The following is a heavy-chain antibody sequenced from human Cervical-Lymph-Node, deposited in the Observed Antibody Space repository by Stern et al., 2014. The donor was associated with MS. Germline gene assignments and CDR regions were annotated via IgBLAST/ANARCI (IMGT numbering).Heavy chain of an antibody. CDR3: ARQNIQEYYYDGGGYSGP. D-gene: IGHD3-22*01. CDR1: GLTFSTYN. Sequence: VHLVESGGGVVQPGKSLRLSCTVSGLTFSTYNMHWVRQAPGKGLEWVALISYDGRDKLYADSVQGRFTISRDNSNHRASLQMHSLSPEDTAMYYCARQNIQEYYYDGGGYSGPGGQEPLVTVSS. J-gene: IGHJ5*02. V-gene: IGHV3-30*04. CDR2: ISYDGRDK.